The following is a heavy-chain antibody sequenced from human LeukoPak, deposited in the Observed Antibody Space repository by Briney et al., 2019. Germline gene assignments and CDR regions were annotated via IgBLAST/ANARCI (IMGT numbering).Heavy chain of an antibody. CDR2: INPNSGGT. CDR3: ARAAAVAGTRNDAFDI. Sequence: ASVKVSRKASGYTFTGYYMHWVRQAPGQGLAWMGWINPNSGGTNYAQKFQGRVTMTRDTSISTAYMELSRLRSDDTAVYYCARAAAVAGTRNDAFDIWGQGTMVTVSS. V-gene: IGHV1-2*02. CDR1: GYTFTGYY. J-gene: IGHJ3*02. D-gene: IGHD6-19*01.